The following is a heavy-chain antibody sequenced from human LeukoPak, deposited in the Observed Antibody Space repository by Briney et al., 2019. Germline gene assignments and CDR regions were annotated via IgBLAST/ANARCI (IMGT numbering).Heavy chain of an antibody. J-gene: IGHJ5*02. CDR1: GGSFSGYY. D-gene: IGHD3-3*01. V-gene: IGHV4-34*01. CDR2: INHSGST. CDR3: ARVGRYYDFWSGYARDRNWFDP. Sequence: PSETLSLTCAVYGGSFSGYYWSWIRQPPGKGLEWIGEINHSGSTNYNPSLKSRVTTSVDTSKNQFSLKLSSVTAADTAVYYCARVGRYYDFWSGYARDRNWFDPWGQGTLVAVSS.